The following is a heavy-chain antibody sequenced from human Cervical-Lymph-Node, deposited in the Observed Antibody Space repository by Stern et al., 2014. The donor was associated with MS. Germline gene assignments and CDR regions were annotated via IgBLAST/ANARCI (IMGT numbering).Heavy chain of an antibody. Sequence: QLVQSGPEVKTPGASVKVSCKASGYTFTNYDVHWVRQASGQGLELMGWMNPNSGATGYAQKFLGRVTMTSDTSITTAYMELSSLMPADTAVYYCARVDYGALFDYWGQGTLVTVSS. CDR1: GYTFTNYD. V-gene: IGHV1-8*01. CDR3: ARVDYGALFDY. CDR2: MNPNSGAT. D-gene: IGHD3-16*01. J-gene: IGHJ4*02.